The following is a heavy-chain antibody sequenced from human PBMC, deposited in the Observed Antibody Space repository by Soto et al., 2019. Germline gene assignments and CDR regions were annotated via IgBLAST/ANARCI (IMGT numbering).Heavy chain of an antibody. D-gene: IGHD4-17*01. V-gene: IGHV2-70*04. CDR3: ARISLYGDYVDY. Sequence: ESGPTLVNPTQTLTLTCTFSGFSLSTSGMRVSWIRQPPGKALEWLARIDWDDDKFYSTSLKTRLTISKDTSKNQVVLTMTNMDPVDTATYYCARISLYGDYVDYWGQGTLVTVSS. CDR2: IDWDDDK. J-gene: IGHJ4*02. CDR1: GFSLSTSGMR.